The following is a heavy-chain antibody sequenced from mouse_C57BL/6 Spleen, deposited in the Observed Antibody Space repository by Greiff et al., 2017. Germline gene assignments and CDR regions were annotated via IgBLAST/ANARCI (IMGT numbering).Heavy chain of an antibody. CDR3: ARFITTESEYFDV. CDR1: GYTFTSYW. J-gene: IGHJ1*03. Sequence: QVQLQQPGAELVRPGTSVKLSCKASGYTFTSYWMHWVKQRPGQGLEWIGVIDPSDSSTNYNQKFKGKATLTVDTSSSTAYMQLSSLTSEDSAVYYCARFITTESEYFDVWGTGTTVTVSS. V-gene: IGHV1-59*01. D-gene: IGHD1-1*01. CDR2: IDPSDSST.